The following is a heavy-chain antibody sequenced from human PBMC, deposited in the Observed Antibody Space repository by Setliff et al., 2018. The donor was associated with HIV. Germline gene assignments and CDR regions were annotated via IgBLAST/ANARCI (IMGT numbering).Heavy chain of an antibody. Sequence: SETLSLTCAVSGYSISSGYYWGWIRQPPGKGLEWIGSMYHSGSTYYNPSLKSRLTISVDTSKNQFPLKLSSVTAADTAVYYCARPFTTGIDAFDIWGQGTMVTVSS. V-gene: IGHV4-38-2*01. J-gene: IGHJ3*02. CDR1: GYSISSGYY. CDR2: MYHSGST. D-gene: IGHD1-1*01. CDR3: ARPFTTGIDAFDI.